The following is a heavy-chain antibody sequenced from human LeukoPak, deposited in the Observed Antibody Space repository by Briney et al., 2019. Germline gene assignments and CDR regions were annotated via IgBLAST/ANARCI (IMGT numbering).Heavy chain of an antibody. CDR2: INPNSGGT. D-gene: IGHD5-18*01. Sequence: ASVKVSCKASGYTFTGYYMPWVRQAPGQGLEWMGWINPNSGGTNYAQKFQGRVTMTRDTSISTAYMELSRLRSDDTAVYYCAREHVDTAMATMYYFDYWGQGTLVTVSS. V-gene: IGHV1-2*02. CDR3: AREHVDTAMATMYYFDY. CDR1: GYTFTGYY. J-gene: IGHJ4*02.